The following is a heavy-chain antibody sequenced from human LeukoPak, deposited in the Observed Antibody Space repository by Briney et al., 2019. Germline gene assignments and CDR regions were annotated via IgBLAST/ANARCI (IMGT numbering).Heavy chain of an antibody. D-gene: IGHD1-7*01. CDR3: ARGSITGTTGWFDP. J-gene: IGHJ5*02. CDR1: GGSISSYY. V-gene: IGHV4-59*01. CDR2: IYYSEST. Sequence: SETLSLTCTVSGGSISSYYWSWIRQPPGQGLEWIGYIYYSESTNYNPSLKSRVTISVDTSKNQFSLKLSSVTAADTAVYYGARGSITGTTGWFDPWGQGTLVTVSS.